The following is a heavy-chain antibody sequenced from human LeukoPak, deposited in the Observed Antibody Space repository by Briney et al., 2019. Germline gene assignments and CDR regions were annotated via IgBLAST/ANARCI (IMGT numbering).Heavy chain of an antibody. CDR1: GFTFSSYW. CDR2: IKSDGSDT. J-gene: IGHJ4*02. V-gene: IGHV3-74*03. D-gene: IGHD3-10*01. CDR3: VNYGWGRPA. Sequence: GGSLRLSCAASGFTFSSYWMHWVGQAPGKGVVWVSRIKSDGSDTTYADSVKGRFTISRDNAKNMLYLQMNSLRAEDTAVYFCVNYGWGRPAWGQGTLVTVSS.